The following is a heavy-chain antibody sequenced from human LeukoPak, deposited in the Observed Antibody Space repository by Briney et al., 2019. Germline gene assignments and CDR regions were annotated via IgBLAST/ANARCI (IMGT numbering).Heavy chain of an antibody. CDR2: MRYDGSKK. CDR3: AKASDYASNNWFDP. D-gene: IGHD3-22*01. V-gene: IGHV3-30*02. Sequence: GGSLRLSCAASGFTFSSYGMHWVRQAPGQGLEGVAFMRYDGSKKDYADSVKGRFNISRDNSQNTLYLQMNSLRAEDKAVYYCAKASDYASNNWFDPWGQGTLVTVSS. J-gene: IGHJ5*02. CDR1: GFTFSSYG.